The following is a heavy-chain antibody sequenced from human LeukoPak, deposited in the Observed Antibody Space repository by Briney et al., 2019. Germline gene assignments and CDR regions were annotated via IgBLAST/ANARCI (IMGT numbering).Heavy chain of an antibody. CDR2: MNPNSGNT. Sequence: ASVKVSCRASGYTFTSYDINWVRQATGQGLEWMGWMNPNSGNTGYAQKFQGRVTMTRNTSISTAYMELSSLRSEDTAVYYCAADGDYGDYVVGYWGQGTLVTVSS. CDR1: GYTFTSYD. V-gene: IGHV1-8*01. D-gene: IGHD4-17*01. J-gene: IGHJ4*02. CDR3: AADGDYGDYVVGY.